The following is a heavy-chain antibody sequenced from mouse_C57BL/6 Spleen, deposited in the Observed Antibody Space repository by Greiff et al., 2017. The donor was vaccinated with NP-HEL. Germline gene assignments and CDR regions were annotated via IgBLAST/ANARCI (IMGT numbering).Heavy chain of an antibody. CDR2: ISYSGST. D-gene: IGHD1-1*01. V-gene: IGHV3-8*01. J-gene: IGHJ1*03. Sequence: EVQLVESGPGLAKPSQTLSLTCSVTGYSITSDYWNWIRKFPGNKLEYMGYISYSGSTYYNPSLKSRISITRDTSKNQYYLQLNSVTTEDTATYYCARGDYGSSYDWYFDVWGTGTTVTVSS. CDR1: GYSITSDY. CDR3: ARGDYGSSYDWYFDV.